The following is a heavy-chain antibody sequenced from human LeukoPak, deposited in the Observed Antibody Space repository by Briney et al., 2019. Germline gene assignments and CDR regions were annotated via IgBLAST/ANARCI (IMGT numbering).Heavy chain of an antibody. V-gene: IGHV3-66*01. Sequence: PGGSLRLSCAAPGFTVSSNYMSWVRQAPGKGLEWVSVIYSGGSTYYADSVKGRFTISRDNAKKSLYLQMNRLRAEDTAVYFCARADTSDILTGYSDYRGQGTLVTVSS. J-gene: IGHJ4*02. CDR1: GFTVSSNY. CDR3: ARADTSDILTGYSDY. D-gene: IGHD3-9*01. CDR2: IYSGGST.